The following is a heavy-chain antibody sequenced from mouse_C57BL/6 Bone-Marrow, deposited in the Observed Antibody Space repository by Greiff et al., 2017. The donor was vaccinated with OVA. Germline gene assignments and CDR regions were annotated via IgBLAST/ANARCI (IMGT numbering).Heavy chain of an antibody. V-gene: IGHV14-2*01. J-gene: IGHJ3*01. D-gene: IGHD2-3*01. CDR3: ARKGYYPSWFAY. Sequence: EVQLQESGAELVKPGASVKLSCTASGFNIKDYYMHWVKQRTEQGLEWIGRIDPEDGETTYDPKFQGKATITADTSSNTAYLHLSSLTSEDTDVYYCARKGYYPSWFAYWGQGTLVTVSA. CDR2: IDPEDGET. CDR1: GFNIKDYY.